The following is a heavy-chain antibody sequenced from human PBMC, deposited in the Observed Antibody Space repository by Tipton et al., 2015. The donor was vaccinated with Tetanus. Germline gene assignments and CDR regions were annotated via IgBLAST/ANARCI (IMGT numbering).Heavy chain of an antibody. D-gene: IGHD6-13*01. CDR1: GGFINSGVYY. CDR2: IFYSGST. V-gene: IGHV4-31*03. Sequence: TLSLTCTVSGGFINSGVYYWTWIRQHPGKGLEWVGYIFYSGSTYYNPSLKSRVTMSVDTSKNQFSLHLTSVTAADTAVYYCARGWGSSWYYFDNWGQGTLVTVSS. J-gene: IGHJ4*02. CDR3: ARGWGSSWYYFDN.